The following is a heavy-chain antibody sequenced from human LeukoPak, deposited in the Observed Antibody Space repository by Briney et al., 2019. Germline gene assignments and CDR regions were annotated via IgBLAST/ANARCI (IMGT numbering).Heavy chain of an antibody. V-gene: IGHV4-34*01. J-gene: IGHJ6*03. D-gene: IGHD3-16*02. CDR2: INHSGST. Sequence: SETLSLTCAVYGGSFSGYYWSWIRQPPGKGLEWIGEINHSGSTNYNPSLKSRVTISVDTSKNQFSLKLSSVTDADTAVYYCARVMITFGGVIGHYYYYMDVWGKGTTVTVSS. CDR1: GGSFSGYY. CDR3: ARVMITFGGVIGHYYYYMDV.